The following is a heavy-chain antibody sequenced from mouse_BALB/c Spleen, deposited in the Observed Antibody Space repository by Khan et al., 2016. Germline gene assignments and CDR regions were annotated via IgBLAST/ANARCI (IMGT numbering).Heavy chain of an antibody. CDR2: INPDSSTI. D-gene: IGHD1-1*01. Sequence: EVKLLESGGGLVQPGGSLKLSCAASGFDFSRYWMSWVRQAPGKGLEWIGEINPDSSTIKYMPSLKDKFIISRDNAKNTLYLQMSKGRSEDTALYYCARRGYYFSMDYWGQGTSVTVSS. CDR3: ARRGYYFSMDY. J-gene: IGHJ4*01. CDR1: GFDFSRYW. V-gene: IGHV4-1*02.